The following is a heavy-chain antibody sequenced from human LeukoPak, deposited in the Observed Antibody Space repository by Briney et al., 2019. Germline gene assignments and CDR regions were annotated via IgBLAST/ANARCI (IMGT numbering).Heavy chain of an antibody. CDR2: ISHTSDSI. CDR1: GFTFRIYG. J-gene: IGHJ4*02. D-gene: IGHD2-2*01. Sequence: PGGSLRLSCVASGFTFRIYGMNWVRQAPGKGPEWVSYISHTSDSILYADSVKGRFTMSRDNAKKSLYLQMNSLRVEDTAVYYCARDTKYAFDNWGQGTLVTVSS. V-gene: IGHV3-48*01. CDR3: ARDTKYAFDN.